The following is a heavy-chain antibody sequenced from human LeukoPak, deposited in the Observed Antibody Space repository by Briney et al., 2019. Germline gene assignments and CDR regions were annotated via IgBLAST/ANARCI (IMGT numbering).Heavy chain of an antibody. CDR3: ARGKTSQNIVTRKTYNWFDP. CDR2: ISSSSDYI. J-gene: IGHJ5*02. V-gene: IGHV3-21*01. CDR1: GFTFSSYN. D-gene: IGHD2/OR15-2a*01. Sequence: GGSLRLSCAASGFTFSSYNMNWVRQAPGKGLEWVSPISSSSDYIYYADSVKGRFTISNDNAKISLYLQMKSLRAEDTAMYYCARGKTSQNIVTRKTYNWFDPWGQGTLVTVSS.